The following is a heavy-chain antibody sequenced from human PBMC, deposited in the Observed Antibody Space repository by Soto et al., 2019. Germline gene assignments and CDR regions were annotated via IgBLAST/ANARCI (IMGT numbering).Heavy chain of an antibody. Sequence: GGSLRLSCAASGFTFDDSSMNWVRQAPGRGLEWVSSISSAGSYIYYADSVKGRFTVSRDNAKNSLYLQMNSLRAEDTALYYCARMKRLYYDGSGYLKPDRFDIWGQGTMVTVSS. V-gene: IGHV3-21*01. CDR1: GFTFDDSS. CDR2: ISSAGSYI. J-gene: IGHJ3*02. CDR3: ARMKRLYYDGSGYLKPDRFDI. D-gene: IGHD3-22*01.